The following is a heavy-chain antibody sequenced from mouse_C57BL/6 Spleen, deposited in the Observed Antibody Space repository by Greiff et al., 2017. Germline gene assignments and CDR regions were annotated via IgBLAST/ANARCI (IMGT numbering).Heavy chain of an antibody. D-gene: IGHD2-5*01. Sequence: QVQLKQSGPELVKPGASVKISCKASGYSFTSYYIHWVKQRPGQGLEWIGWIYPGSGNTKYNEKFKGKATLTADTSSSTAYMQLSSLTSEDSAVYYCARSYYSNSFAYWGQGTLVTVSA. J-gene: IGHJ3*01. CDR3: ARSYYSNSFAY. V-gene: IGHV1-66*01. CDR1: GYSFTSYY. CDR2: IYPGSGNT.